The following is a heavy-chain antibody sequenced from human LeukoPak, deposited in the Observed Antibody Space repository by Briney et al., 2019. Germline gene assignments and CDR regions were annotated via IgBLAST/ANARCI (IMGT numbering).Heavy chain of an antibody. CDR3: ARDAHKWELPDY. D-gene: IGHD1-26*01. Sequence: ASVKVSCKASGYTFTSYGISWVGQATGQELEWMGWISAYNGNTNYAQKLQGRVTMTTDTSTSTAYMELRRLRSDDTAVYYCARDAHKWELPDYWGQGTLVTVSS. V-gene: IGHV1-18*01. CDR2: ISAYNGNT. CDR1: GYTFTSYG. J-gene: IGHJ4*02.